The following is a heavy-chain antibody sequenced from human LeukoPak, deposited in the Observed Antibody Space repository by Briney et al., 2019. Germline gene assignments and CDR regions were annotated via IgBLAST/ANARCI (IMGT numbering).Heavy chain of an antibody. V-gene: IGHV3-21*01. D-gene: IGHD4-17*01. CDR1: GFTFSSYS. J-gene: IGHJ2*01. CDR2: ISSSSSYI. CDR3: AKWQKGATVITSYFDL. Sequence: GGSLRLSCAASGFTFSSYSMNWVRQAPGKGLEWVSSISSSSSYIYYADSVKGRFTISRDNSKNTLYLQMNSLRAEDTAVYYCAKWQKGATVITSYFDLWGRGTLVTVSS.